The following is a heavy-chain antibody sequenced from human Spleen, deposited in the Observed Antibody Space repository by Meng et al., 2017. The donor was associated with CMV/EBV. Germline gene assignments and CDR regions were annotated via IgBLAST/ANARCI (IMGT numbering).Heavy chain of an antibody. Sequence: TSYYMHWVRQAPGQGLEWMGIINPSGGSTSYAQKFQGRVTMTRDTSTSTVYMELSSLRSDDTAVYYCGRYTDIVSVIAATRDYWFDPWGQGTLVTVSS. J-gene: IGHJ5*02. V-gene: IGHV1-46*01. CDR3: GRYTDIVSVIAATRDYWFDP. CDR1: TSYY. D-gene: IGHD2-15*01. CDR2: INPSGGST.